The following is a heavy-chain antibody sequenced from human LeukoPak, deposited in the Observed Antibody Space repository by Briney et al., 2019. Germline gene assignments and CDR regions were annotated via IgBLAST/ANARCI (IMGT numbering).Heavy chain of an antibody. Sequence: TGGSLRLSCAASGFTFSSYAMSWVRQAPGKGLEWIGRTKSKTDGETTNYAEPVRGRFTISRDDSKSAVYLQMNSLKIEDTAVYYCTTDLGTYYHGSQRLIPIDYWGQGTLVTVSS. J-gene: IGHJ4*02. V-gene: IGHV3-15*01. CDR2: TKSKTDGETT. D-gene: IGHD3-10*01. CDR1: GFTFSSYA. CDR3: TTDLGTYYHGSQRLIPIDY.